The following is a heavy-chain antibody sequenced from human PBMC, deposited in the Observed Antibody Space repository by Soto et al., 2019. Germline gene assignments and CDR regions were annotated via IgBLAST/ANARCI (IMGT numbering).Heavy chain of an antibody. D-gene: IGHD6-13*01. CDR2: ISAYNGNT. CDR1: GYTFTSYG. J-gene: IGHJ4*02. CDR3: ARDAAAGLNDY. Sequence: QVQLVQSGAEVKKPGASVKVSCKASGYTFTSYGISWVRPAPGQGLEWMGWISAYNGNTKYVQKFQGRVTMTTDTATGTAYMELRSLGSDDTAVYYCARDAAAGLNDYWGQGTLVTVSS. V-gene: IGHV1-18*01.